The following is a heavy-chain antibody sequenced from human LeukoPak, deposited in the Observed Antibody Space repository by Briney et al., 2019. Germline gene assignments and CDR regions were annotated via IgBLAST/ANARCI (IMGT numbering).Heavy chain of an antibody. Sequence: SETLSLTCAVSGGSISSGGYSWSWIRQPPGKGLEWIGYIYYSGSTYYNPSLKSRVTISVDTSKNQFSLKLSSVTAADTAVYYCARAPPPHYPFDYWGQGTLVTVSS. CDR2: IYYSGST. D-gene: IGHD1-26*01. J-gene: IGHJ4*02. V-gene: IGHV4-30-4*07. CDR3: ARAPPPHYPFDY. CDR1: GGSISSGGYS.